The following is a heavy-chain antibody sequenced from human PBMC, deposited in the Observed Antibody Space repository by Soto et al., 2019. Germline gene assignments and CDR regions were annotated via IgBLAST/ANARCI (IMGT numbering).Heavy chain of an antibody. V-gene: IGHV4-61*03. Sequence: PSETLSLTCSVFGASVSRGTYYWSWILQAPGKGPEWVGHIGYTGSSDYNPSLNNRVTISLDTSKNLFSLQLTSVTAADTAVYYCARGAGFSYASTWFDIWGQGTLVTVSS. J-gene: IGHJ5*02. CDR1: GASVSRGTYY. CDR2: IGYTGSS. D-gene: IGHD5-18*01. CDR3: ARGAGFSYASTWFDI.